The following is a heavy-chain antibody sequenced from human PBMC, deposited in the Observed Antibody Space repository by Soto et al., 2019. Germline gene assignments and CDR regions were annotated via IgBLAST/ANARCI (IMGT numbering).Heavy chain of an antibody. CDR3: AKEVGSWYQAYYFDY. CDR2: ISYDGSNK. V-gene: IGHV3-30*18. D-gene: IGHD6-13*01. Sequence: QVQLVESGGGVVQPGRSLRLSCAASGFTFSSYGMHWVRQAPGKGLEWVAVISYDGSNKYYADSVKGRFTISRDNSKNTLYLQMNSLRAEDTAVYYCAKEVGSWYQAYYFDYWGQGTLVTVSS. CDR1: GFTFSSYG. J-gene: IGHJ4*02.